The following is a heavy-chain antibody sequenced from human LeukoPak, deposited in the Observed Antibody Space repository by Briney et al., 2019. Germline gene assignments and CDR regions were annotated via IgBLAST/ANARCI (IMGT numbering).Heavy chain of an antibody. J-gene: IGHJ4*02. Sequence: PGGSLRLSCAASGFTFSSYAMSWVRQAPGKGLEWVSAISGSGGSTYYADSVKGRFTISRDNSKNTLYLQMNGLRAEDTAVYYCAKLVVGATTLFDYWGQGTLVTVSS. CDR3: AKLVVGATTLFDY. V-gene: IGHV3-23*01. D-gene: IGHD1-26*01. CDR1: GFTFSSYA. CDR2: ISGSGGST.